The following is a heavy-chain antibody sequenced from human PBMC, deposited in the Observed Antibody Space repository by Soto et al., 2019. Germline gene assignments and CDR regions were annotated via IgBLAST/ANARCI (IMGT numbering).Heavy chain of an antibody. D-gene: IGHD3-3*01. CDR2: IYPGDSDT. V-gene: IGHV5-51*01. CDR3: ARVHYYDFWSGSTFDYYYGMDV. CDR1: GYSFTSYW. Sequence: GESLKISCRGSGYSFTSYWIGWVRQMPGKGLEWMGIIYPGDSDTRYSPSFQGQVTISADKSISTAYLQWSSLKASDTAMYYCARVHYYDFWSGSTFDYYYGMDVWGQGTTVTVS. J-gene: IGHJ6*02.